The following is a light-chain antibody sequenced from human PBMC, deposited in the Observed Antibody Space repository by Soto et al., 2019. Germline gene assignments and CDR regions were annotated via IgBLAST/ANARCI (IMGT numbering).Light chain of an antibody. CDR2: DAS. Sequence: EIVLTQSPVTLSLSPGERATVSCRASQSVSSYLAWYQQKPGQAPRLLIYDASNRATGIPARFSGSGSGTDFTLTISSLEPEDFAVYYCQQRSSWPSTFGGGTKVEIK. CDR1: QSVSSY. CDR3: QQRSSWPST. V-gene: IGKV3-11*01. J-gene: IGKJ4*01.